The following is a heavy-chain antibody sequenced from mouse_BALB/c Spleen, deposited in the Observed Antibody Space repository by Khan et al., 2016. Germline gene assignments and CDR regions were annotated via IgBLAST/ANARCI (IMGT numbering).Heavy chain of an antibody. CDR2: ISYDGSN. CDR3: ARGGLGPRYFDV. CDR1: GYSITSGYY. Sequence: EVQLQESGPGLVKPSQSLSLTCSVTGYSITSGYYWNWIRQFPGNKLEWMGYISYDGSNHYNPSLRNRISITRDTSKNQFVLNLNSVTTEDTATYYCARGGLGPRYFDVWGAGTTVTVSS. J-gene: IGHJ1*01. V-gene: IGHV3-6*02. D-gene: IGHD4-1*01.